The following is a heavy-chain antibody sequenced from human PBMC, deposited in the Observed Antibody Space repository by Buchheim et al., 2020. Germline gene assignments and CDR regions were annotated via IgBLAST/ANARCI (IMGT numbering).Heavy chain of an antibody. D-gene: IGHD5/OR15-5a*01. J-gene: IGHJ4*02. CDR1: GFTFSSYA. CDR3: AKDLLSTNSYYFDY. CDR2: ISGSGRSA. Sequence: EVQLLESGGGLVHPGGSLRLSCAASGFTFSSYAMSWVRQAPGKGLEWVSSISGSGRSADYADSVKGRVTISRDNSKNTLYLQMNSLRAEDTAVCYCAKDLLSTNSYYFDYWGQGTL. V-gene: IGHV3-23*01.